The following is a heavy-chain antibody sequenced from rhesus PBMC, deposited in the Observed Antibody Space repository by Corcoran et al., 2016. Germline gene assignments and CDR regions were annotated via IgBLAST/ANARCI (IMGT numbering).Heavy chain of an antibody. CDR2: IFGSGSST. V-gene: IGHV4-169*02. CDR1: GGSISSSY. D-gene: IGHD1-44*02. Sequence: QLQLQESGPGLVKPSETLSVTCAVSGGSISSSYWSWIRQAPGKGLEWIGYIFGSGSSTNSNPSLKGRVTLSVDTSKNQLSLKLSSVTAADTAVYYCARDARLHYFDYWGQGVLVTVSS. J-gene: IGHJ4*01. CDR3: ARDARLHYFDY.